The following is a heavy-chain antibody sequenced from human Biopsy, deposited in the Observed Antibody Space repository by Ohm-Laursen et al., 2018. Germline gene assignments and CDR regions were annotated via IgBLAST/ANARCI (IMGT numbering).Heavy chain of an antibody. CDR1: EFNVDRNH. D-gene: IGHD3-22*01. V-gene: IGHV3-11*01. J-gene: IGHJ6*02. CDR3: ARGKYKDFSTGLPRPYHYTLDF. Sequence: GSLRLSCTASEFNVDRNHMNWIRQAPGKGLEWIAYISARDGVVYYADSVKGRFTISRDNTNNSLYLQMTSLRPEDTAVFYCARGKYKDFSTGLPRPYHYTLDFWGPGTTVTVSS. CDR2: ISARDGVV.